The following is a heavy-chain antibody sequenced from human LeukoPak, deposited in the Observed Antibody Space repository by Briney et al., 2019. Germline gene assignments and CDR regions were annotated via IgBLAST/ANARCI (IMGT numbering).Heavy chain of an antibody. CDR3: ARESAATSEGFSDY. D-gene: IGHD2-15*01. Sequence: ASVKVSCKASGYTFTGYYMHWVRQAPGQGLEWMGWINPNSGGTNYAQKFQGRVTMTRDTSISTAYMELSRLRSDDTAVYYCARESAATSEGFSDYWGQGTLVTVSS. CDR1: GYTFTGYY. J-gene: IGHJ4*02. CDR2: INPNSGGT. V-gene: IGHV1-2*02.